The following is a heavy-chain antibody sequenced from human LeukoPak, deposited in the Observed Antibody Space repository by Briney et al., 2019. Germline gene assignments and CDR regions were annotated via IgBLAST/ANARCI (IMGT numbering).Heavy chain of an antibody. D-gene: IGHD3-22*01. Sequence: GGSLRLSCAVSGITLSNYGMSWDRQAPGKGLEWVAGIGGSGADTNYADSVKGRFTISRDNSKNTMYLQMNSLRVEDTAVYFCAKRGVVIRVILVGFHKEAYYFDSWGQGALVTVSS. CDR1: GITLSNYG. CDR3: AKRGVVIRVILVGFHKEAYYFDS. V-gene: IGHV3-23*01. J-gene: IGHJ4*02. CDR2: IGGSGADT.